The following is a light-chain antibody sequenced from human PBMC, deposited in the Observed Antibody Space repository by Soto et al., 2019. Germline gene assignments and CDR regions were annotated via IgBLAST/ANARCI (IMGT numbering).Light chain of an antibody. V-gene: IGKV3-15*01. CDR2: DAS. J-gene: IGKJ3*01. CDR3: QQYNNWPVT. Sequence: EIVMTQSPATLSVSPGERATLSCRASQSVSSNLAWYQQKPGQAPRLRIYDASTRATGLPARFSGSGSGTEFTLTISSLQSEDFAVYYCQQYNNWPVTFGPATKVDIK. CDR1: QSVSSN.